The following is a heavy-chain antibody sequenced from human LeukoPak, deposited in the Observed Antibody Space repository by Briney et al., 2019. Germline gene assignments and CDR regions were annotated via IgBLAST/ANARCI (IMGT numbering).Heavy chain of an antibody. CDR3: ASTYYDFWSGSQGDFDY. D-gene: IGHD3-3*01. Sequence: PSETLSLTCTVSGGSISSYYWSWIRQPAGKGLEWIGRIYTSGSTNYNPSLKSRVTMSVDTSMNQFSLKLSSVTAADTAVYYCASTYYDFWSGSQGDFDYWGQGTLVTVSS. V-gene: IGHV4-4*07. J-gene: IGHJ4*02. CDR1: GGSISSYY. CDR2: IYTSGST.